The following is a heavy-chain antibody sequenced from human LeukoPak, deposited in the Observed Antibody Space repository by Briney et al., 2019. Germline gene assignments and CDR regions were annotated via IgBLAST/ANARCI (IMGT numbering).Heavy chain of an antibody. CDR2: TYYRSKWNT. D-gene: IGHD5-18*01. CDR3: ARGCYSSFDY. CDR1: AGRLCDNNAA. Sequence: SKTLSATGAISAGRLCDNNAAVAWIRQSPSRGLEWLGRTYYRSKWNTDYAVSVKSRITINSDTSKNQFSLQLNSVTPEDTAVYYCARGCYSSFDYWDQGTLVTVSS. V-gene: IGHV6-1*01. J-gene: IGHJ4*02.